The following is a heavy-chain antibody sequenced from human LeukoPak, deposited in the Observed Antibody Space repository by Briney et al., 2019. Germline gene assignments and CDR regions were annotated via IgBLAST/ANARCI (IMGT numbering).Heavy chain of an antibody. CDR3: ARRGGILNGYYDY. J-gene: IGHJ4*02. V-gene: IGHV3-7*03. CDR2: IKEDGSEK. CDR1: GFTFSTYW. D-gene: IGHD3-9*01. Sequence: GGSLRLSCAASGFTFSTYWMSWVRQAPGKGLEWVANIKEDGSEKYYVDSVKGRFTISRDNAKNSLYLQMNSLIAEDTAVYYCARRGGILNGYYDYWGQGTLVTVSS.